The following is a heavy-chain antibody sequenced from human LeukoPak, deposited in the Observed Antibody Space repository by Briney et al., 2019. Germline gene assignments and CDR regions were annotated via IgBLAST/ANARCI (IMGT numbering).Heavy chain of an antibody. D-gene: IGHD3-3*01. CDR1: GFTFSSYG. CDR3: AKGAYYDFWSGYSPFDY. CDR2: IGGSSGST. Sequence: PGGSLRLSCAASGFTFSSYGMHWVRQAPGKGLALVSVIGGSSGSTYYADSVKGRFTISRDNSKNTVYLQMNSLRAEDTAVYYCAKGAYYDFWSGYSPFDYWGQGALVTVSS. J-gene: IGHJ4*02. V-gene: IGHV3-23*01.